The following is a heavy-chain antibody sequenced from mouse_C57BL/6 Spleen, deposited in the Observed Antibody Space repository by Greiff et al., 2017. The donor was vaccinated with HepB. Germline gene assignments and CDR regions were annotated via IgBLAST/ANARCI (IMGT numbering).Heavy chain of an antibody. CDR2: IYPGDGDT. D-gene: IGHD1-1*01. CDR1: GYEFSSYW. V-gene: IGHV1-80*01. J-gene: IGHJ4*01. CDR3: ARPYYYGSSYDYYAMDY. Sequence: VQLQQSGAELVKPGASVKISCKASGYEFSSYWMNWVKQRPGKGLEWIGQIYPGDGDTNYNGKFKGKATLTADKSSSTAYMQLSSLTSEDSAVYFCARPYYYGSSYDYYAMDYWGQGTSVTVSS.